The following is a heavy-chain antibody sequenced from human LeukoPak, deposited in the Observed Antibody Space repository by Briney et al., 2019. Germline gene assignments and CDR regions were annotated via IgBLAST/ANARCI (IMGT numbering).Heavy chain of an antibody. D-gene: IGHD6-19*01. CDR3: AREAVAGTTDY. CDR1: GGTFTSYA. Sequence: GSSVKVSCKASGGTFTSYAISWVRQAPGQGLEWMGGIIPIFGTANYAQKFQGRVTITTDESTSTAYMELSSLRSEDTAVYYRAREAVAGTTDYWGQGTLVTVSS. CDR2: IIPIFGTA. J-gene: IGHJ4*02. V-gene: IGHV1-69*05.